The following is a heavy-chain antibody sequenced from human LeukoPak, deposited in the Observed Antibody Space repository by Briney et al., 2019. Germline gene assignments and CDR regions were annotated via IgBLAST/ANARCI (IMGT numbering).Heavy chain of an antibody. CDR2: INGSGDKT. J-gene: IGHJ4*02. Sequence: PGGSLRLSCAASGFTLSNYAMNWVRQAPGKGLEWVSSINGSGDKTYYADSVKGRFTISRDNSKNTLYLQMNSLRAEDTAVYYCAKDRDPYDYGSGSYYNGVFDYWGQGTLVTVSS. V-gene: IGHV3-23*01. CDR1: GFTLSNYA. CDR3: AKDRDPYDYGSGSYYNGVFDY. D-gene: IGHD3-10*01.